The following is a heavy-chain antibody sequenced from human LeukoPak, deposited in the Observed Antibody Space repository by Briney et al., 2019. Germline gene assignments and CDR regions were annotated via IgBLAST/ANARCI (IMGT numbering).Heavy chain of an antibody. CDR3: ARRYSSGWYYFDY. V-gene: IGHV4-4*07. J-gene: IGHJ4*02. CDR2: IHTSGST. CDR1: GGSISSYY. Sequence: PSETLSLTCTVSGGSISSYYWSWIRQPAGKGLEWIGRIHTSGSTNYNPSLKSRVSMSVDTSKNQFSLKLTSVTAADTAVYFCARRYSSGWYYFDYWGQGTLVTVSS. D-gene: IGHD6-19*01.